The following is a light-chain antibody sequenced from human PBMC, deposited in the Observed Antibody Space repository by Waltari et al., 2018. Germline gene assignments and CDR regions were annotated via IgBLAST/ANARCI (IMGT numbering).Light chain of an antibody. CDR3: QSYDSSLSGWV. V-gene: IGLV1-40*01. J-gene: IGLJ3*02. CDR1: SSTIGADYD. Sequence: QSVLTQPPSVSGAPGQKVTISCTGSSSTIGADYDGHWYQQLPGTAPKHLIYGNNNGPSGVPDRSSVSKSGTSASRAITGLQAEDEADYYGQSYDSSLSGWVFGGGTKLTVL. CDR2: GNN.